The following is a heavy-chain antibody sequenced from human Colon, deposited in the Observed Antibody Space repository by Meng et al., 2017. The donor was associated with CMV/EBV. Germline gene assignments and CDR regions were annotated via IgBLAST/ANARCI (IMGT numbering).Heavy chain of an antibody. D-gene: IGHD1-26*01. CDR3: ARDLSGTYFH. CDR1: GDSVSSYIAA. CDR2: TYYRSKWYN. J-gene: IGHJ1*01. Sequence: QIPSLTRGISGDSVSSYIAAWNWTRQSPSRGLEWLGRTYYRSKWYNDYAVSVKSRITINPDTSKNQFSLHLNSVTPEDTAVYYCARDLSGTYFHWGQGTLVTVSS. V-gene: IGHV6-1*01.